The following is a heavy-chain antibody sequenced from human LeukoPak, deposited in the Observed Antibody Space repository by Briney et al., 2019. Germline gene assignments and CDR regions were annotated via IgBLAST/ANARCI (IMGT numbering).Heavy chain of an antibody. Sequence: PGGSLRLSCAASGFTFSSYAMSWVRQAPGKGLEWVSAISGSGGSTYYADSVKGRFTISRDNSKNTLYLQMNSLRAEDTAVYYCAKSGIDYYGSGSYYIDWGQGTLVTVSS. J-gene: IGHJ4*02. CDR2: ISGSGGST. V-gene: IGHV3-23*01. CDR3: AKSGIDYYGSGSYYID. CDR1: GFTFSSYA. D-gene: IGHD3-10*01.